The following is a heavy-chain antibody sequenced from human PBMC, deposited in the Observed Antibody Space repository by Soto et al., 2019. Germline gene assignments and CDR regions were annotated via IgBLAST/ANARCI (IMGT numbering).Heavy chain of an antibody. CDR2: IWYDGSNK. CDR3: ARDDIPGRAVVIYGMDV. Sequence: PGGSLRLSCASSIFTFSNYGMHCVRHSPGKWLEWVAVIWYDGSNKYYADSVKGRFTISRDNSKNTLYLQMNSLRAEDTAVYYCARDDIPGRAVVIYGMDVWGQGTTVTVS. D-gene: IGHD6-19*01. J-gene: IGHJ6*02. CDR1: IFTFSNYG. V-gene: IGHV3-33*01.